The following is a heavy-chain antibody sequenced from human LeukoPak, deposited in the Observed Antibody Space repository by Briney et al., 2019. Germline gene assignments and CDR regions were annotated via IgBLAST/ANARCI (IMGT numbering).Heavy chain of an antibody. CDR2: INHSGYT. CDR3: TRMTTGHDY. D-gene: IGHD4-17*01. CDR1: GVSFDYYY. V-gene: IGHV4-34*01. Sequence: SETLSLTCGVSGVSFDYYYWSWVRQTPGKGLEWLGEINHSGYTNDSPSLKSRVTLSIDTSRKQFSLNLRSVTVADAGIYYCTRMTTGHDYWGQGTLVTVSS. J-gene: IGHJ4*02.